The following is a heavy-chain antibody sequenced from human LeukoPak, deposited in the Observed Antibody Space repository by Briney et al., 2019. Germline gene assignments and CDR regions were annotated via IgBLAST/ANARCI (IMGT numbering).Heavy chain of an antibody. D-gene: IGHD3-10*01. V-gene: IGHV4-39*02. CDR1: GGSISSSSYY. J-gene: IGHJ4*02. CDR3: AKDRTHGMVRGRPDY. CDR2: IYYSGST. Sequence: SETLSLTCTVSGGSISSSSYYWGWIRQPPGKGLEWIGSIYYSGSTYYNPSLKSRVTISVDTSKNQFSLKLSSVTAADTAVYYCAKDRTHGMVRGRPDYWGQGTLVTVSS.